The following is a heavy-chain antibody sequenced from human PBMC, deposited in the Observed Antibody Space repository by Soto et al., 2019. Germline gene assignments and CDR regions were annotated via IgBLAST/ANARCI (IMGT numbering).Heavy chain of an antibody. V-gene: IGHV3-23*01. CDR3: AKLPYYEALAGYLNYLDS. Sequence: PGGSLRLSCAASGFTFSSYAMSWVRQAPGKGLEWVSSVSGSGGSTYYADSVKGRFTISRDNSKNTVYLQMNSLRAEDTAVYFCAKLPYYEALAGYLNYLDSWGQGILVT. J-gene: IGHJ4*02. CDR1: GFTFSSYA. CDR2: VSGSGGST. D-gene: IGHD3-3*01.